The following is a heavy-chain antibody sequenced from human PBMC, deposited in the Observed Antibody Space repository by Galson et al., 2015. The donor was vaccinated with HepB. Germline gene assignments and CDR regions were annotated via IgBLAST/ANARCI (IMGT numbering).Heavy chain of an antibody. CDR3: AKGSASSRPYYFDY. J-gene: IGHJ4*02. Sequence: SLRLSCAASGFTFSNYAMSWVRQAPGKGLEWVSAITDDGRDIYHADSVKGRFTMSRDNSGNTVYLQMNSLRAGDTAVYYCAKGSASSRPYYFDYWGQGTLVTISS. CDR2: ITDDGRDI. V-gene: IGHV3-23*01. D-gene: IGHD3-10*01. CDR1: GFTFSNYA.